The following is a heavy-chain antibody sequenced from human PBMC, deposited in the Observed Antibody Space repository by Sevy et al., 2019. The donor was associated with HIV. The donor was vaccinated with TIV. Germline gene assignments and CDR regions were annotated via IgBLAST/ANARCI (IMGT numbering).Heavy chain of an antibody. V-gene: IGHV3-15*01. CDR2: IKSKTDGGTR. CDR3: TAGVGTSDCDY. D-gene: IGHD1-26*01. J-gene: IGHJ4*02. Sequence: GGSLRLSCAAPGFSFTNAWMSWVRQAPGKGLEWVGRIKSKTDGGTRDFAAPVKGRIAISSDDSNSTFYLQMDSLKTEDTGVYYCTAGVGTSDCDYWGQGILVTVSS. CDR1: GFSFTNAW.